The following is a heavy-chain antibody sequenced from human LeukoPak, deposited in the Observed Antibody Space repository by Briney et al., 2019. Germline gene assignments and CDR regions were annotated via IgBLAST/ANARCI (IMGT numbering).Heavy chain of an antibody. V-gene: IGHV3-21*01. CDR2: ISSSSSYI. Sequence: PGGSLRLSCAASGFTFSSYSMNWVRQAPGKGLEWVSSISSSSSYIYYADSVKGRFTISRDNSKNTLYLQMNSLRAEDTAVYYCARSIAVAGSDYWGQGTLVTVSS. CDR1: GFTFSSYS. D-gene: IGHD6-19*01. J-gene: IGHJ4*02. CDR3: ARSIAVAGSDY.